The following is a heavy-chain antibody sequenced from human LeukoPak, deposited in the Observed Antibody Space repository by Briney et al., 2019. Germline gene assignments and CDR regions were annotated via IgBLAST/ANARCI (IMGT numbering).Heavy chain of an antibody. CDR2: ISSSSSYI. Sequence: PGGSLGLSCAASGFTFSSYSMNWVRQAPGKGLEWVSSISSSSSYIYYADSVKGRFTISRDNAKNSLYLQMNSLRAEDTAVYYCATSLGYWYSSSWYVGYWGQGTLVTVSS. D-gene: IGHD6-13*01. CDR3: ATSLGYWYSSSWYVGY. CDR1: GFTFSSYS. V-gene: IGHV3-21*01. J-gene: IGHJ4*02.